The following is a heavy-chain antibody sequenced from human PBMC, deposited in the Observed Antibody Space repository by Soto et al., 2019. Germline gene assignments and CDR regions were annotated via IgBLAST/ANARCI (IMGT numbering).Heavy chain of an antibody. D-gene: IGHD3-10*01. Sequence: SETLSLTCTVSGGSLSSGDYYWSWIRQHPGKGLEWIGYIYYSGSTYYNPSLKSRLTISVDTSKNQFSLKLSSVTAADTAVYYCARGNYGSGSYFDFDYWGQGTLVTVSS. CDR1: GGSLSSGDYY. J-gene: IGHJ4*02. CDR3: ARGNYGSGSYFDFDY. CDR2: IYYSGST. V-gene: IGHV4-31*03.